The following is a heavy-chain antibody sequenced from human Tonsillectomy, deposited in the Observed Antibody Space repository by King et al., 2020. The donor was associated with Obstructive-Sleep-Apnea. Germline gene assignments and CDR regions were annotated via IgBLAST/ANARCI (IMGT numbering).Heavy chain of an antibody. CDR3: AGVRGDGSGSYYNDY. D-gene: IGHD3-10*01. Sequence: QLQESGPGLVKPSETLSLTCTVSGYSISSGYYWGLIRQPPGKGLEWIGSIYHSGSTYYNPSLKSRVTMSVDTSKNQFSLKLSSVTAADTAVYYCAGVRGDGSGSYYNDYWGQGTLVTVSS. CDR1: GYSISSGYY. CDR2: IYHSGST. J-gene: IGHJ4*02. V-gene: IGHV4-38-2*02.